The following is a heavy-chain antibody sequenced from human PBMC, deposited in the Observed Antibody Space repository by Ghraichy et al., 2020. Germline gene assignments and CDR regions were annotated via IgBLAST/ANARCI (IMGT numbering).Heavy chain of an antibody. CDR3: ARAASSGADQRVAFDL. V-gene: IGHV3-21*01. Sequence: ETLSLTCAASGFIFNSYSMNWVRQAPGKGLEWVSSISSSSSFIYYADSVEGRFTISRDNAKNSLYLQMNSLIAEDTAVYYCARAASSGADQRVAFDLWGQGTMVTVSS. J-gene: IGHJ3*01. CDR1: GFIFNSYS. D-gene: IGHD6-19*01. CDR2: ISSSSSFI.